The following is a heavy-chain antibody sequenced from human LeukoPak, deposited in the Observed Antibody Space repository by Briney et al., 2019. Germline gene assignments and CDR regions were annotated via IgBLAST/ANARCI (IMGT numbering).Heavy chain of an antibody. Sequence: PSETLSLTCTVSGYSISSGYFWGWIWPPPGKALEWFGSIYHSGTTYYNPSLKSRVTISVDTSKNQFSLKLSSVTAADTAVYYCARGGPTVTRDNNWFDPWGQGTLVTVSS. CDR2: IYHSGTT. J-gene: IGHJ5*02. D-gene: IGHD4-17*01. CDR1: GYSISSGYF. CDR3: ARGGPTVTRDNNWFDP. V-gene: IGHV4-38-2*02.